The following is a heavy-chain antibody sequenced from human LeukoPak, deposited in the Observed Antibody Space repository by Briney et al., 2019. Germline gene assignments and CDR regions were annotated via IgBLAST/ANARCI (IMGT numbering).Heavy chain of an antibody. CDR1: GYTFTGYY. V-gene: IGHV1-2*04. D-gene: IGHD1-14*01. CDR2: INPNSGGT. CDR3: ARDGGSTGLGLYYYYGMDV. Sequence: VASVTVSCKSSGYTFTGYYMHWVRQAPGQGLEWMGWINPNSGGTNYAQKFQGWVTMTRDTSTSTAYMELSRLRSDDTAVYYCARDGGSTGLGLYYYYGMDVWGQGTTVTVSS. J-gene: IGHJ6*02.